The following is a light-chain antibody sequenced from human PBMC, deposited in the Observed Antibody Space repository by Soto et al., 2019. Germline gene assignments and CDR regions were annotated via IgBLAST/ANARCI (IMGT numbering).Light chain of an antibody. CDR2: AAS. V-gene: IGKV1-39*01. Sequence: DIQMTQSPSSLSASVGDRVTITCRASQSISNYLSWYQQKPGKAPKLLIYAASTLQGGVPSRFSGNGSGTDFTLTISSLQPEDFATYYCLQIYSSLWTFGQGTKVEIK. CDR1: QSISNY. CDR3: LQIYSSLWT. J-gene: IGKJ1*01.